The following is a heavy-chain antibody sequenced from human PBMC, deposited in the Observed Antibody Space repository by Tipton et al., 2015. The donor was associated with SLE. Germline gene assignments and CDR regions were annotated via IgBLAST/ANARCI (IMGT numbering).Heavy chain of an antibody. Sequence: SLRLSCVVSGFTFSSYPMHWVRQAPGKGLEWVAVISYDGSNKYYADSVKGRFTISRDNSKNTLYLQMNSLRVEDTAVYFCASELGQWAFDIWGQGTMVTVSS. CDR1: GFTFSSYP. D-gene: IGHD6-19*01. V-gene: IGHV3-30*04. CDR2: ISYDGSNK. CDR3: ASELGQWAFDI. J-gene: IGHJ3*02.